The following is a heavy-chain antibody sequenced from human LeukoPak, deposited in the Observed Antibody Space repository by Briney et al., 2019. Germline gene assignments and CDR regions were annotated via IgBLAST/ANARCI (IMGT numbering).Heavy chain of an antibody. D-gene: IGHD4-11*01. CDR3: AKGGPVTTDYYYYMDV. V-gene: IGHV3-30*02. CDR1: GFTFSSYG. Sequence: GGSLRLSCAASGFTFSSYGMQWVRQAPGKGLEWVAFIRYDGSNKYYADSVKGRFTISRDKSKNTLYLQMNSLRAEDTAVYYCAKGGPVTTDYYYYMDVWGKGTTVTVSS. CDR2: IRYDGSNK. J-gene: IGHJ6*03.